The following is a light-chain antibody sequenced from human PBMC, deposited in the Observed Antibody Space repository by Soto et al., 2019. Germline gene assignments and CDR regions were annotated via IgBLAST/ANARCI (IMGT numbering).Light chain of an antibody. J-gene: IGKJ3*01. CDR3: QLCGIAPFT. Sequence: EIVLTQSPGPLSLSPGERATLSCRASPSVSSGYLAWYQQKPGRVPRLLIYGASNRAPGIPDRFTGSGSGXDFTLTIARVEPEDFAVYYCQLCGIAPFTFGPGTKVYIK. CDR2: GAS. V-gene: IGKV3-20*01. CDR1: PSVSSGY.